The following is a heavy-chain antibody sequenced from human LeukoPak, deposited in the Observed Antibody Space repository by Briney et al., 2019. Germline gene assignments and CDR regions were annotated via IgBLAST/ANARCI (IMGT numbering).Heavy chain of an antibody. Sequence: PMASVKVSCKASGYTFTSYGISWVRQAPGQGLEWMGWISAYNGNTNYAQKLQGRVTMTTDTSTSTAYMELRSLRSDDTAVYYCARVIAAAGTYGMDVWGQGTTVTASS. CDR2: ISAYNGNT. CDR1: GYTFTSYG. V-gene: IGHV1-18*01. J-gene: IGHJ6*02. CDR3: ARVIAAAGTYGMDV. D-gene: IGHD6-13*01.